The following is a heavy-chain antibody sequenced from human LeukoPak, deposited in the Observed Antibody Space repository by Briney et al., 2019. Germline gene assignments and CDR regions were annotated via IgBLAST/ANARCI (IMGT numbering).Heavy chain of an antibody. CDR1: VYTFTVYY. J-gene: IGHJ4*02. V-gene: IGHV1-2*02. CDR3: ARGEPIYDSSGYYSAVIDY. CDR2: INPNSGGT. D-gene: IGHD3-22*01. Sequence: GASVTVSFKSSVYTFTVYYMHWVRQAPGQGLEWMGWINPNSGGTNYAQKFQGRVTMTRDTSISTAYMELSRLRSDDTAVYYCARGEPIYDSSGYYSAVIDYWGQGTLVTVSS.